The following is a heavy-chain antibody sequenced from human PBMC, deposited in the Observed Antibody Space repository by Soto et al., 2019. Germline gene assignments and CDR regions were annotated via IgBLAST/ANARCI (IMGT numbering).Heavy chain of an antibody. V-gene: IGHV4-39*01. J-gene: IGHJ6*02. D-gene: IGHD1-7*01. CDR2: IYYSGST. Sequence: QLQLQESGPGLVKPSETLSLTCTVSGGSISSSSYYWGWIRQPPGKGLEWIGSIYYSGSTYYNPSLKSRVTISVETSKNQSALKLSSVTAADTAVYYCARLLSVVVTGTTFYYYYGMDVWGQGTTVTVSS. CDR3: ARLLSVVVTGTTFYYYYGMDV. CDR1: GGSISSSSYY.